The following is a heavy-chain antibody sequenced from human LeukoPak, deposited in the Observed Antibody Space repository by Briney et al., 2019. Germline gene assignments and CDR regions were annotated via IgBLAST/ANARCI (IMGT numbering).Heavy chain of an antibody. CDR3: ARNNADGEGRFSY. D-gene: IGHD3-10*01. CDR1: GCIFISYS. V-gene: IGHV7-4-1*02. J-gene: IGHJ4*02. Sequence: VSFKGSGCIFISYSINGLGQAPAQGGAWVGWINTNTGNPTYAQGFTGRFVFSLDTSVSTAYLQISSLKAEDTAVYYCARNNADGEGRFSYWGQGTLVTVSS. CDR2: INTNTGNP.